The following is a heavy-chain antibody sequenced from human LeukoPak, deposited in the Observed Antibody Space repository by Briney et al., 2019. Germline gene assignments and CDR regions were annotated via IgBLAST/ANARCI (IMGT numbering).Heavy chain of an antibody. CDR1: GYTFTSYY. CDR2: INPNSGGT. J-gene: IGHJ3*02. Sequence: ASVKVSCKASGYTFTSYYMHWVRQAPGQGLEWMGWINPNSGGTNYAQKFQGRVTMTRDTSISTAYMELSRLRSDDTAVYYCASPRPPAPRSNDAFDIWGQGTMVTVSS. D-gene: IGHD3-3*01. V-gene: IGHV1-2*02. CDR3: ASPRPPAPRSNDAFDI.